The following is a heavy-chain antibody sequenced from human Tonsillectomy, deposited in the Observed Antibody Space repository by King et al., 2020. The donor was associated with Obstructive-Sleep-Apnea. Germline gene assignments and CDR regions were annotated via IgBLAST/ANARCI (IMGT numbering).Heavy chain of an antibody. CDR2: ISFDGTGK. J-gene: IGHJ4*02. CDR3: ARGGRLIRGGNYFDY. Sequence: VQLVESGGGVVQPGRSLRLSCAASGFIFSTYAMHWVRQAPGKGLEWVAVISFDGTGKYYADSVKGRFSISRDNSKNTLFLQMTSLRAEDTAVYLCARGGRLIRGGNYFDYWGQGTLVTVSS. CDR1: GFIFSTYA. V-gene: IGHV3-30*04. D-gene: IGHD3-10*01.